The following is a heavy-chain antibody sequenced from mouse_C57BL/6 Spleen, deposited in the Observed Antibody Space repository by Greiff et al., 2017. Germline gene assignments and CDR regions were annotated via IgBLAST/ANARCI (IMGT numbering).Heavy chain of an antibody. D-gene: IGHD1-1*02. CDR1: GFNIKDDY. Sequence: VQLQQSGAELVRPGASVKLSCTASGFNIKDDYMHWVKQRPEQGLEWIGCIDPENGDTEYASKFQGKATITADTSSNTAYLKLSSLTSEDTAFYYCPCGIYGAMDYWGQGTSVTVSS. V-gene: IGHV14-4*01. CDR2: IDPENGDT. CDR3: PCGIYGAMDY. J-gene: IGHJ4*01.